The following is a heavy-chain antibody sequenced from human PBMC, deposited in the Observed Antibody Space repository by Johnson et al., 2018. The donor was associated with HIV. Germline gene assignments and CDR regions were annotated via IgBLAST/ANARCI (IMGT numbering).Heavy chain of an antibody. V-gene: IGHV3-23*04. D-gene: IGHD5-18*01. J-gene: IGHJ3*02. Sequence: MQLVESGGGLVQPGGSLRLSCVASGFTFSSYAMNWVRPAPGKGLEWVSGISGSDGNTYYTDSVKGRFTISRDNSKNTLYLQMNSLRAEDTAVYYCANLYTYGSGAFDIWGQGTMVTVSS. CDR3: ANLYTYGSGAFDI. CDR2: ISGSDGNT. CDR1: GFTFSSYA.